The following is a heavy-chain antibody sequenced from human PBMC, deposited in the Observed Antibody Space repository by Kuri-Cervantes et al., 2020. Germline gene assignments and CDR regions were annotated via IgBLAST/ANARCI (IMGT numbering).Heavy chain of an antibody. V-gene: IGHV3-21*01. Sequence: ETLSLTCAASGCTFSSYSMNWVRQAPGKGLEWVSSISSSSSYIHYADSVKGRFTISRDNSKNTLYLQMNSLRAEDTAVYYCARVDDYVWGTFDYWGQGTLVTVSS. CDR2: ISSSSSYI. CDR1: GCTFSSYS. D-gene: IGHD3-16*01. J-gene: IGHJ4*02. CDR3: ARVDDYVWGTFDY.